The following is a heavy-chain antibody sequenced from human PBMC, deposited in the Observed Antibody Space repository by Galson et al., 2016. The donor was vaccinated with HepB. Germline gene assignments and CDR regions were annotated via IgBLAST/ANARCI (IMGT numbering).Heavy chain of an antibody. V-gene: IGHV3-7*03. Sequence: SLRLSCAASGFTSSPYGVNWVRQAPGKGLEWVASIKQDGSKKFSVDSVKGRFTISRDDAKNSVYLQMNSLSADDTAVYYCAGGTYHNWFDSWGQGTLVTVSS. CDR3: AGGTYHNWFDS. D-gene: IGHD3-16*01. J-gene: IGHJ5*01. CDR2: IKQDGSKK. CDR1: GFTSSPYG.